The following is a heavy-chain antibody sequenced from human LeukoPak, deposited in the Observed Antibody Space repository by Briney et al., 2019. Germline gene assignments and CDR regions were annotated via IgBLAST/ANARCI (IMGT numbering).Heavy chain of an antibody. CDR3: ARDDREFDI. CDR1: GFTLSRDS. V-gene: IGHV3-48*04. Sequence: GGSLRLSCAASGFTLSRDSMNWVRQAPGKGLEWISYISHDSGIRYYADSVRGRFTISRDNAKNSLYLQMNSLRAEDTAVYYCARDDREFDIWGQGTMVTVSS. D-gene: IGHD1-14*01. CDR2: ISHDSGIR. J-gene: IGHJ3*02.